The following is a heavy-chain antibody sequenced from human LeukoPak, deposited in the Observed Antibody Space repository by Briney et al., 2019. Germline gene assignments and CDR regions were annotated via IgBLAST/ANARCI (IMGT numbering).Heavy chain of an antibody. CDR1: GFTFSSYA. D-gene: IGHD1-26*01. J-gene: IGHJ4*02. CDR2: ISGSGGST. CDR3: AKNRYSPNDFDY. V-gene: IGHV3-23*01. Sequence: SGGSLRLSCAASGFTFSSYAMSWVRQAPGKGLEWVSAISGSGGSTYYADSVKGRFTISRDNSKNTLYLQMNSLRAEDTAVYYCAKNRYSPNDFDYWGQGTLVTVSS.